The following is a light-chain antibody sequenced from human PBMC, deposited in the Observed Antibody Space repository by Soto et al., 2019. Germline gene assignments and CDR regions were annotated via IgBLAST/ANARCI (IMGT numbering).Light chain of an antibody. CDR2: GAC. Sequence: EIVLTQSPGTLSLSPGERATLSCRASQSVSSSYLAWYQQKPGQAPRLLIYGACSRAAGIPDRFSCSWSGTDFALTISRLEPDYFAVYYCQQYGSARTFAQGTKVGVK. V-gene: IGKV3-20*01. J-gene: IGKJ1*01. CDR3: QQYGSART. CDR1: QSVSSSY.